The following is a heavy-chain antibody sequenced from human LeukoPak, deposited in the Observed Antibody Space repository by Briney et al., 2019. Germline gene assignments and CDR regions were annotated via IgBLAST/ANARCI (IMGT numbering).Heavy chain of an antibody. J-gene: IGHJ6*02. CDR1: GFTVSSNY. CDR3: AREMEGGRYGMDV. V-gene: IGHV3-66*01. D-gene: IGHD3-3*01. CDR2: IYSGGST. Sequence: PGGSLRLSCAASGFTVSSNYMSWVRHAPGKGLEWVSVIYSGGSTYYADSVKGRFTISRDNSKNTLYLQMNSLRAEDTAVYYCAREMEGGRYGMDVWGQGTTVTVSS.